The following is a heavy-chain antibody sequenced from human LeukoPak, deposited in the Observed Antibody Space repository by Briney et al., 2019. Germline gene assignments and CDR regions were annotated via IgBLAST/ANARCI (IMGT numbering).Heavy chain of an antibody. CDR1: GGSISSGGYY. J-gene: IGHJ4*02. D-gene: IGHD2-2*01. CDR3: ARGWFVPANYYFDY. CDR2: IYHSGST. V-gene: IGHV4-61*08. Sequence: SETLSLTCTVSGGSISSGGYYWSWIRQPPGKGLEWIGYIYHSGSTYYNPFLKSRVTISVDTSKNQFSLRLSSVTAADTAVYYCARGWFVPANYYFDYWGQGTLVTVSS.